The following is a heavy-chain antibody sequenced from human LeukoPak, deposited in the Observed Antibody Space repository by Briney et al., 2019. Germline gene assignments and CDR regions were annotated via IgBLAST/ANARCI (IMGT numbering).Heavy chain of an antibody. Sequence: GGSLRLSCAASGFTFSSYSMNWVRQAPGKGLEWVSSISGSSSYIYYADSVKGRFTISRDNAKNSLYLQMNSLRAEDTAVYYCARDHAFSYYYYYMDVWGKGTTVTVSS. J-gene: IGHJ6*03. CDR3: ARDHAFSYYYYYMDV. CDR2: ISGSSSYI. D-gene: IGHD3-3*01. CDR1: GFTFSSYS. V-gene: IGHV3-21*06.